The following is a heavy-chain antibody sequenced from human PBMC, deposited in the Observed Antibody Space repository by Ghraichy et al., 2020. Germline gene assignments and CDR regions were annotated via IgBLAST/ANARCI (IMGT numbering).Heavy chain of an antibody. CDR1: GFTFSAYA. J-gene: IGHJ5*02. CDR2: ISGSGDST. V-gene: IGHV3-23*01. Sequence: GGSLRLSCAASGFTFSAYAMSWVRQAPGKGLEWVSTISGSGDSTFFADSVKGRFTISRDNSRTTLYLQMNSLRAEDTAIYYCAKDRGGNSGFDPWGQGTLVTVSS. CDR3: AKDRGGNSGFDP. D-gene: IGHD4-23*01.